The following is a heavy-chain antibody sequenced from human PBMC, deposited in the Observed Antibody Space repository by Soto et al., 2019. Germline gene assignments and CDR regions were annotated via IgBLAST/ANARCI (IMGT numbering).Heavy chain of an antibody. CDR1: GGSVSSGSYH. D-gene: IGHD2-8*01. CDR3: ARGRPYCTNGVCYTYYYYYYGMDV. J-gene: IGHJ6*02. V-gene: IGHV4-61*01. CDR2: IYYSGST. Sequence: SETLSLTCTVSGGSVSSGSYHWSWIRQPPGKGLEWIGYIYYSGSTNYNPSLKSRVTISVDTSKNQFSLKLSSVTAADTAVYYCARGRPYCTNGVCYTYYYYYYGMDVWGQGTTVTVSS.